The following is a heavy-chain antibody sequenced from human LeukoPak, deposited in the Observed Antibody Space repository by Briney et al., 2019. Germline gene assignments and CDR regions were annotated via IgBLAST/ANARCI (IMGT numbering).Heavy chain of an antibody. J-gene: IGHJ4*02. CDR2: ISAYNGNT. CDR3: ARDGGYSYGSVSQLGEFDY. CDR1: GYTFTSYG. V-gene: IGHV1-18*01. D-gene: IGHD5-18*01. Sequence: ASVKVSCKASGYTFTSYGISWVRQAPGQGLEWMGWISAYNGNTNYAQKLQGRVTMTTDTSTSTAYMELRSLRSDDTAVYYCARDGGYSYGSVSQLGEFDYWGQGTPVTVSS.